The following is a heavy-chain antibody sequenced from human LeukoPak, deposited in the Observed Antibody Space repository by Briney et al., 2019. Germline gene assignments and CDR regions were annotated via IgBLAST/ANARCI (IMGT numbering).Heavy chain of an antibody. V-gene: IGHV4-34*01. Sequence: XYGGXFSGYYWSWIRQPPGKGLEWIGEXNHSGSTNYNPSLKSRVTISVDTSKNQFSLKLSSVTAADTAVYYCARRIALYYGDYGWYFDLWGRGTLVTVSS. CDR2: XNHSGST. CDR3: ARRIALYYGDYGWYFDL. CDR1: GGXFSGYY. J-gene: IGHJ2*01. D-gene: IGHD4-17*01.